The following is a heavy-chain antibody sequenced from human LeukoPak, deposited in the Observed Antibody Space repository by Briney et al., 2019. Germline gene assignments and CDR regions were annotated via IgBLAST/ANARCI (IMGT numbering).Heavy chain of an antibody. CDR2: INPNSGGT. CDR3: AIDNIVVVTAISNYYYYYMDV. CDR1: GYTFTGYY. V-gene: IGHV1-2*02. D-gene: IGHD2-21*02. Sequence: ASVKVSCKASGYTFTGYYMHWVRQAPGQGLEWMGWINPNSGGTHYAQKFQGRVTMTRDTSISTAYMELSRLRSDDTAWYYCAIDNIVVVTAISNYYYYYMDVWGKGTTVTVSS. J-gene: IGHJ6*03.